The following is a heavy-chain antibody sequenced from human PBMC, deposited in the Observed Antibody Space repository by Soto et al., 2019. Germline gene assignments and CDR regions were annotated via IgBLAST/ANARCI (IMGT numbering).Heavy chain of an antibody. CDR2: IWYDGNNK. J-gene: IGHJ4*02. Sequence: QVQLVESGGGVVQPGGSLRLTCAASGFTFSNYGMHWVRQAPGKGLEWVAVIWYDGNNKYYADSVKGPFTISRDNSNNTLYVQMTSLRAEDTAVYYCARGLHSLFDYWGQGTLVTLSS. CDR3: ARGLHSLFDY. CDR1: GFTFSNYG. D-gene: IGHD2-21*01. V-gene: IGHV3-33*01.